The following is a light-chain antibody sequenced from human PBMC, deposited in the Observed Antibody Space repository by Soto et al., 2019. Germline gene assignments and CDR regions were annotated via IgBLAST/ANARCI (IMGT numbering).Light chain of an antibody. CDR2: GAS. CDR3: KQYGMSRR. Sequence: EIVLTQSPGTLSLSEVDRATLSCRASQIVGNNYLALYHQKPGQAPRRLIYGASNRATGIPDRFSGSGFWTDFTLTISRLEPEDFAVYYCKQYGMSRRFGQGIKVDTK. J-gene: IGKJ1*01. CDR1: QIVGNNY. V-gene: IGKV3-20*01.